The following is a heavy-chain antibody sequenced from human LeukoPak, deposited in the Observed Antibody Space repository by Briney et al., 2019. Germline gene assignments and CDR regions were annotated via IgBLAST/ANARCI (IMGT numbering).Heavy chain of an antibody. J-gene: IGHJ1*01. V-gene: IGHV1-18*01. CDR2: ISAYNGNT. CDR3: ATVLGYCTNGVCPPVEYFQH. Sequence: ASVKVSCKASGYTFTSYGISWVRQAPGQGLEWMGWISAYNGNTNYAQKLQGRVTMTTDTSTSTAYMELRSLRSDDTAVYYCATVLGYCTNGVCPPVEYFQHWGQGTLVTVSS. CDR1: GYTFTSYG. D-gene: IGHD2-8*01.